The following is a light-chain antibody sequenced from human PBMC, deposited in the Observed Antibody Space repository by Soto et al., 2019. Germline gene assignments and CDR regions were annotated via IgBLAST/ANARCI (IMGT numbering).Light chain of an antibody. CDR1: DIGIRS. CDR3: QVWDNNRDHTVV. J-gene: IGLJ2*01. V-gene: IGLV3-21*02. Sequence: SYELSQPPAVSVAPGQTTTITCRGNDIGIRSVQWYQQRPGQAPVLVVYDDNHRPSGIPERFSGSNSGNTATLTISRVEAGDEADYYCQVWDNNRDHTVVFGGGTKVTVL. CDR2: DDN.